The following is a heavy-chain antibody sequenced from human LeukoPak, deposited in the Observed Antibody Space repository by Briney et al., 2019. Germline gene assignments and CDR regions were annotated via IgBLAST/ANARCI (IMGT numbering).Heavy chain of an antibody. CDR2: IWYDGSNK. V-gene: IGHV3-33*01. D-gene: IGHD5-12*01. CDR1: GFTFSSYG. J-gene: IGHJ6*02. CDR3: ARDRGVATGYYYYGMDV. Sequence: GGSLRLSCAASGFTFSSYGMHWVRQAPGKGLEWVAVIWYDGSNKYYADSVKGRFTISGDNSKNTLYLQMNSLRAEDTAVYYCARDRGVATGYYYYGMDVWGQGTTVTVSS.